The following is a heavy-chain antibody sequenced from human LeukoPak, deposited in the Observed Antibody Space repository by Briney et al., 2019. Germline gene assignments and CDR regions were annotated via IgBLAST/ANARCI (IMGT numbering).Heavy chain of an antibody. CDR3: ARGYSSSWFDY. V-gene: IGHV3-30*04. D-gene: IGHD6-13*01. Sequence: PGGSLRLSCAASGFTFTTFLMHWVRLAPGKGLEWVAVVSYDGSDKYYADSVKGRFTISRDNSKNTLYLQMNSLRAEDTAVYYCARGYSSSWFDYWGQGTLVTVSS. CDR2: VSYDGSDK. CDR1: GFTFTTFL. J-gene: IGHJ4*02.